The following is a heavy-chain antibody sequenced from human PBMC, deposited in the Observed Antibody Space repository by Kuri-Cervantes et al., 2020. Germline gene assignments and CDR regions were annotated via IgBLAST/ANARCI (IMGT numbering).Heavy chain of an antibody. V-gene: IGHV3-23*01. J-gene: IGHJ6*02. CDR2: ISGSGGST. D-gene: IGHD1-7*01. CDR3: ARAPYNWNYAYGMDV. CDR1: GFTCSSYA. Sequence: GESLKISCAASGFTCSSYAMSWVRQAPGKGLEWVSAISGSGGSTYYADSVKGRITISRDNSKNTLYLQMSTLRAEDTAVYYCARAPYNWNYAYGMDVWGQGTTVTVSS.